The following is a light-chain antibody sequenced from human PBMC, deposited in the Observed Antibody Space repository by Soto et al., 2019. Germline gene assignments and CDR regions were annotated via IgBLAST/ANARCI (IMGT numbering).Light chain of an antibody. V-gene: IGKV3-15*01. CDR3: QQYNNWPPWT. CDR2: RES. CDR1: QSVSNN. J-gene: IGKJ1*01. Sequence: EIVMTQSPATLSVSPGERATLSCSASQSVSNNLAWYQQKPGQAPRVVISRESTRATGIPPRFSGSGSGTEFTLTISNLQSEDFAVYYGQQYNNWPPWTFGQGTKVEIK.